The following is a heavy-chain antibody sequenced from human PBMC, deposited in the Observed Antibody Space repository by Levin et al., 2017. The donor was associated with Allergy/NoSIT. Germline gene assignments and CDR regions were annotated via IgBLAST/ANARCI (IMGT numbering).Heavy chain of an antibody. D-gene: IGHD3-3*01. CDR1: GFTFSSYW. CDR3: ARGGGLNFWRGYSDTGAYYFDY. CDR2: INSDGSST. V-gene: IGHV3-74*01. Sequence: PGGSLRLSCAASGFTFSSYWMHWVRQAPGKGLVWVSRINSDGSSTSYADSVKGRFTISRDNAKNTLYLPMNSLRAEDTAVYYCARGGGLNFWRGYSDTGAYYFDYRGQGTLVTVSS. J-gene: IGHJ4*02.